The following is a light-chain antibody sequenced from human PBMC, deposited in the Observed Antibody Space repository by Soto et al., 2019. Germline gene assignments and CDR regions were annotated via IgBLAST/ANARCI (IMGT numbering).Light chain of an antibody. CDR3: SSYTPGSTYV. V-gene: IGLV2-14*03. CDR2: DVG. Sequence: QSALTQPASVSGSPGQSITISCTGTSSDVGYYNYVSWYQQHPGKAPKLMVYDVGNRPSGVSHRFSGSKSGNTASLTISGLQAEDEADYYCSSYTPGSTYVFGTGTKLTVL. CDR1: SSDVGYYNY. J-gene: IGLJ1*01.